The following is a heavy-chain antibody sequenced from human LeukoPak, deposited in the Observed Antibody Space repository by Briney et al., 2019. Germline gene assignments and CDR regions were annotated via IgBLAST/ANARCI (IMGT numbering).Heavy chain of an antibody. CDR2: IYHSGST. CDR1: GYPISSNYF. D-gene: IGHD6-6*01. Sequence: SETLSLTCAVYGYPISSNYFWGWIRQSPGKGLEWIGSIYHSGSTYYNPPLKSRVTLSVDTSNNQFSLRLISVTAADTAIYYCARSSNNWFDPWGQGTLVTVSS. J-gene: IGHJ5*02. V-gene: IGHV4-38-2*01. CDR3: ARSSNNWFDP.